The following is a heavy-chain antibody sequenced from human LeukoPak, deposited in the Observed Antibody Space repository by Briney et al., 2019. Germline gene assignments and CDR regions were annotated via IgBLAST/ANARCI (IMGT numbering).Heavy chain of an antibody. J-gene: IGHJ4*02. V-gene: IGHV3-23*01. Sequence: GGSLRLSCAASGFTFSSYAMSWVRQAPGKGLEWVSAISASGGSTYYADSVKGRFTITRDTSKNTLSLQMNSLRAEDTAVYYCAGDKTTGGWYEFDYWGQGTLVTVSS. CDR3: AGDKTTGGWYEFDY. D-gene: IGHD6-19*01. CDR1: GFTFSSYA. CDR2: ISASGGST.